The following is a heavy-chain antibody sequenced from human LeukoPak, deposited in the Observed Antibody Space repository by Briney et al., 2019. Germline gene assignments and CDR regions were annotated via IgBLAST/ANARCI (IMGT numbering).Heavy chain of an antibody. CDR3: ARAGLGSGYLSY. CDR2: INHSGST. J-gene: IGHJ4*02. CDR1: GGSFSGYY. Sequence: SETLSLTCAVYGGSFSGYYWSWIRQPPGKGLEWIGEINHSGSTNYNPSLKSRVTISVDTSKNQFSLKLSSVTAADTAVYYCARAGLGSGYLSYWGQGTLVTVSS. D-gene: IGHD3-3*01. V-gene: IGHV4-34*01.